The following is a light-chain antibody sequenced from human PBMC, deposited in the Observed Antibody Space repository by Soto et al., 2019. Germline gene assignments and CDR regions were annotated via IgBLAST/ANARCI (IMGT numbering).Light chain of an antibody. Sequence: DIVMIQSPDSLAVSLGERATINCKSSQSVLYSSNNKNYLAWYQQKPGQPPKLLIYWASNRESGVPDRFSGSGSGTDFTLTISSLQAEDVAVYYCQQYYSTLWTFGQGTKVEIK. J-gene: IGKJ1*01. CDR1: QSVLYSSNNKNY. CDR2: WAS. V-gene: IGKV4-1*01. CDR3: QQYYSTLWT.